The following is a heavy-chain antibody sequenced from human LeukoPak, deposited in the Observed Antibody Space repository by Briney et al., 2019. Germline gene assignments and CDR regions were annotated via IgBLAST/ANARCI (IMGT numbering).Heavy chain of an antibody. Sequence: GGSLRLSCAASGFTFSSYGMHWVRQAPGKGLEWVAVISYDGSNKYYADSVKGRFTISRDNSKNTLYLQMNSLRAEDTAVYYCARAGGGYDYRRGFDYWGQGTLVTVSS. CDR2: ISYDGSNK. V-gene: IGHV3-30*19. J-gene: IGHJ4*02. D-gene: IGHD5-12*01. CDR3: ARAGGGYDYRRGFDY. CDR1: GFTFSSYG.